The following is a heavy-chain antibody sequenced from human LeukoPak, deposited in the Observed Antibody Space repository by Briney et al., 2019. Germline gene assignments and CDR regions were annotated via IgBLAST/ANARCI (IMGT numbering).Heavy chain of an antibody. J-gene: IGHJ4*02. V-gene: IGHV4-59*01. CDR2: IYYSGST. Sequence: SETLSLTCSVSDDSISGYLWSWIRQPPGKGLEWIGFIYYSGSTNYNPSFKSRVTLSVDTSKNQFSLKLSSVTAADTAVYYCAREKFPGYNYGTFDYWGQGTLVTVSS. CDR3: AREKFPGYNYGTFDY. CDR1: DDSISGYL. D-gene: IGHD5-18*01.